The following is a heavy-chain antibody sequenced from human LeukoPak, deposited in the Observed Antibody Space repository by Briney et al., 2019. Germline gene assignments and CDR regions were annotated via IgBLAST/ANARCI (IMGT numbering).Heavy chain of an antibody. V-gene: IGHV1-18*01. CDR2: ISPYNGNI. J-gene: IGHJ6*03. Sequence: ASVKVSCEASGYNFTNYGISWVRQAPGQGLEWMGWISPYNGNIKYAQKLQGRVTMTTDTSTNTAYMELRSLRSDDTAVYYCATVSQNYYYYYMDVWGKGTTVTVSS. CDR3: ATVSQNYYYYYMDV. CDR1: GYNFTNYG.